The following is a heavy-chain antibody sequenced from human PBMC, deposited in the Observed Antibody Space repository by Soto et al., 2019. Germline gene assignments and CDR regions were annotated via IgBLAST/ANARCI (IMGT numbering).Heavy chain of an antibody. V-gene: IGHV4-59*08. CDR2: IYYSGST. CDR1: GGSISSYY. Sequence: ETLSLTCTVSGGSISSYYWSWIRQPPGKGLEWIGYIYYSGSTNYNPSLKSRVTISVDTSKNQFSLKLSSVTAADTAVYYCAVGWFGELLSYWGQGTLVTVSS. D-gene: IGHD3-10*01. J-gene: IGHJ4*02. CDR3: AVGWFGELLSY.